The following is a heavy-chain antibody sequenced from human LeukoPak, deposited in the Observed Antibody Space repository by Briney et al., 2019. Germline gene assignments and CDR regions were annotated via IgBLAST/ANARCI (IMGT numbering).Heavy chain of an antibody. CDR1: GGSISNYY. CDR2: IYYSGST. CDR3: ARGAYYYED. J-gene: IGHJ4*02. V-gene: IGHV4-59*01. D-gene: IGHD3-22*01. Sequence: SETLSLTCTVSGGSISNYYWSWIRQPPGKGLEWIGYIYYSGSTNYNPALKSRVTISVDTSKNQFSLKLSSVTAADTAVYYCARGAYYYEDWGQGTLVTVSS.